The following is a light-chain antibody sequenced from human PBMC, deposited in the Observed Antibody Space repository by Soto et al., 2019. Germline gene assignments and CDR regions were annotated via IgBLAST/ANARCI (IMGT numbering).Light chain of an antibody. V-gene: IGKV1-39*01. J-gene: IGKJ1*01. CDR2: GAS. Sequence: DIQMTQSPSSLSASVGDKVTITCRASQSINTYLKWYQQKSGKAPKVLIFGASNLQRGVPSRFSGSGSGTDFTLAIDSLQPEDFATYYCQQGRSTPWTFGQGTKVEI. CDR3: QQGRSTPWT. CDR1: QSINTY.